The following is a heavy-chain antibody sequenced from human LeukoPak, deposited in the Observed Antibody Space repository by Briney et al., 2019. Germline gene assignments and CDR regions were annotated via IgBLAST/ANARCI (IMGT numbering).Heavy chain of an antibody. CDR1: GGSFSGYY. D-gene: IGHD3-10*01. Sequence: SETLSLTCAVYGGSFSGYYWSWIRQPPGKGLEWIGEINHSGSTNYNPSLKSRVTISVDTSKNQFSLKLSSVTAADTAVYYCARGAVRGVMDFDYWGQGTLVSVSS. J-gene: IGHJ4*02. V-gene: IGHV4-34*01. CDR3: ARGAVRGVMDFDY. CDR2: INHSGST.